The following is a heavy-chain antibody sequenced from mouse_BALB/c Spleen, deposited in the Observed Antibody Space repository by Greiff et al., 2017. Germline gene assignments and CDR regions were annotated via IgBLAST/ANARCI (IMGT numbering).Heavy chain of an antibody. CDR2: IWTGGGT. J-gene: IGHJ1*01. CDR1: GFSLTSYD. CDR3: VRGSYGRYFDV. V-gene: IGHV2-9-2*01. Sequence: QVQLKESGPGLVAPSQSLSITCTVSGFSLTSYDISWIRQPPGKGLEWLGVIWTGGGTNYNSAFMSRLSISKDNSKSQVFLKMNSLQTDDTAIYYCVRGSYGRYFDVWGAGTTVTVSS. D-gene: IGHD1-2*01.